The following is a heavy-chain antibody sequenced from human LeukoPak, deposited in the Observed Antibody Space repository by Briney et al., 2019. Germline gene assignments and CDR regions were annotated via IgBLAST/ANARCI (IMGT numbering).Heavy chain of an antibody. Sequence: ASETLSLTCNVSGGSISSYYWSWIRQPPGKGLEWIGYIYYSGSTYYNPSPKSRVTISVDTSKNQFSLKLSSVTAADTAVYYCATDRGYSGYDYFDYWGQGTLVTVSS. D-gene: IGHD5-12*01. V-gene: IGHV4-59*01. J-gene: IGHJ4*02. CDR3: ATDRGYSGYDYFDY. CDR2: IYYSGST. CDR1: GGSISSYY.